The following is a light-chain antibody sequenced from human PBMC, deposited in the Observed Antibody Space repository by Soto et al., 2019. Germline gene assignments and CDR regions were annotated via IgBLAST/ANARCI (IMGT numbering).Light chain of an antibody. J-gene: IGKJ1*01. CDR3: QQYGSSGT. Sequence: ELVLTQSLGTLSLSPEARATLSCRASQSVSNNYLAWYQQKPGQAPRLLIYGASNRATGIPDRFSGSGSGTEFTLTISRLEPEDFAVYDCQQYGSSGTFGQGTKVDI. V-gene: IGKV3-20*01. CDR2: GAS. CDR1: QSVSNNY.